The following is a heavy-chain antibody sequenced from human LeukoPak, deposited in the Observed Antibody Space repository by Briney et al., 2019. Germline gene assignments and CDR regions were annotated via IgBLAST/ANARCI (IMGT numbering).Heavy chain of an antibody. J-gene: IGHJ4*02. CDR1: GYTFTSYG. CDR3: ARGGHYDFWSGPPDF. Sequence: ASVKVSCKASGYTFTSYGISWVRQAPGQGLEWMGRISTYNGDTNYAQKVQGRVTMTTDTSTSTAYMELKSLRSDDTAIYYCARGGHYDFWSGPPDFWGQGTLVTVSS. CDR2: ISTYNGDT. V-gene: IGHV1-18*01. D-gene: IGHD3-3*01.